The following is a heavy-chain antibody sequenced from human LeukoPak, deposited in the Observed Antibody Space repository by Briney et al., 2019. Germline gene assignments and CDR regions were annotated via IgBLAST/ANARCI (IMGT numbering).Heavy chain of an antibody. CDR1: GFTFSSYA. D-gene: IGHD3-9*01. CDR2: IGASGGST. V-gene: IGHV3-23*01. Sequence: GGSLRLSCATSGFTFSSYAMSWVRQAPGKGLEWLSGIGASGGSTYYADSVKGRFTISRDNSKNTLYLQMNSLRTEDTAVYYCAKAEGYDILTGLDYWGQGTLSPSPQ. J-gene: IGHJ4*02. CDR3: AKAEGYDILTGLDY.